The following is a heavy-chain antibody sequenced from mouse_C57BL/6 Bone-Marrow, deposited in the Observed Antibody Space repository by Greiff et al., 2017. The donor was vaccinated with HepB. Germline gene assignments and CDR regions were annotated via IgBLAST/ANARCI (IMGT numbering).Heavy chain of an antibody. D-gene: IGHD4-1*01. CDR1: GYTFTSYW. CDR2: IDPSDSET. J-gene: IGHJ2*01. V-gene: IGHV1-52*01. Sequence: QVQLQQPGAELVRPGSSVKLSCKASGYTFTSYWMHWVKQRPIQGLEWIGNIDPSDSETHYNQKFKDKATLTVDKSSSTAYMQLSSLTSEDSAVYYCAIANWERYFDYWGQGTTLTVSS. CDR3: AIANWERYFDY.